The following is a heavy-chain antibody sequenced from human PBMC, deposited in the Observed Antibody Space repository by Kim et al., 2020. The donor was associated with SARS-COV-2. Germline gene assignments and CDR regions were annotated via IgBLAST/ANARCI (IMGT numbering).Heavy chain of an antibody. V-gene: IGHV3-48*01. Sequence: DSVKGRFTIARDNAKNSLYLQMSSLRGEDTAVYYGARTTGTTTYSYAMDVWGRGTTVTVSS. J-gene: IGHJ6*02. CDR3: ARTTGTTTYSYAMDV. D-gene: IGHD1-1*01.